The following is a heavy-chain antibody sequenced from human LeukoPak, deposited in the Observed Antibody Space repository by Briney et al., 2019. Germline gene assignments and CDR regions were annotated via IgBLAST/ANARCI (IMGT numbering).Heavy chain of an antibody. CDR3: ARDPYGSGSYYNYWFDP. D-gene: IGHD3-10*01. Sequence: SVKVSCKASGGTFIGYAISWVRQAPGQGLEWMGGIIPIFGTANYAQKFRGRVTITADESTSTAYMELSSLRSEDTAVYYCARDPYGSGSYYNYWFDPRGQGALVTVSS. CDR1: GGTFIGYA. V-gene: IGHV1-69*13. CDR2: IIPIFGTA. J-gene: IGHJ5*02.